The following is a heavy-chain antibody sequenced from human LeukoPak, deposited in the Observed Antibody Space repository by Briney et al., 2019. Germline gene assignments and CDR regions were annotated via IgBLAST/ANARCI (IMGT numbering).Heavy chain of an antibody. V-gene: IGHV3-21*01. CDR3: ARDRGYCSSTSCDGFSDY. Sequence: GGSLRLSCAASGFTFSSYSMNWVRQAPGKGLEWVSSISSSSSYIYYADSVKGRFTISRDNAKNSLYLQMNGLRAEDTAVYYCARDRGYCSSTSCDGFSDYWGQGTLVTVSS. CDR2: ISSSSSYI. D-gene: IGHD2-2*01. CDR1: GFTFSSYS. J-gene: IGHJ4*02.